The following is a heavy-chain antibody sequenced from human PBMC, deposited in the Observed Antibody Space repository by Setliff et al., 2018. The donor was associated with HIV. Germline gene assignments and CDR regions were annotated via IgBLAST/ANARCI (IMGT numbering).Heavy chain of an antibody. CDR2: IYNSGIT. CDR1: GASIRNYY. D-gene: IGHD3-10*02. CDR3: ARGQDGHSVLFDY. J-gene: IGHJ4*02. Sequence: SETLSLTCTVSGASIRNYYWSWVRQPPGKGLEWIGYIYNSGITNYNPSLESRVTISVDTSKNQFSLKVSSVTAADRAVYFCARGQDGHSVLFDYWGQGALVTVSS. V-gene: IGHV4-59*01.